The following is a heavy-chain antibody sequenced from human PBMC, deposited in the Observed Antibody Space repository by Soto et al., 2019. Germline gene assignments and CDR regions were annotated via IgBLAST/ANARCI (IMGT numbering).Heavy chain of an antibody. CDR2: ISGSGGST. V-gene: IGHV3-23*01. Sequence: EVQLLESGGGLVQPGGSLRLSCAASGFTFSSYAMSWVRQAPGKGLEWVSAISGSGGSTYYADSVKGRFTISRDNSKNTLYLQINSLRAEDKAVDYCAKDDWLVGSSYYGMDVWGQGTTVTVSS. CDR3: AKDDWLVGSSYYGMDV. CDR1: GFTFSSYA. D-gene: IGHD3-9*01. J-gene: IGHJ6*02.